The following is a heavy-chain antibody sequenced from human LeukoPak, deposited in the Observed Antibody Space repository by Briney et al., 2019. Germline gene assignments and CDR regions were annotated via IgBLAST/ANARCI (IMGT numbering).Heavy chain of an antibody. J-gene: IGHJ4*02. Sequence: PGGSLRLSCAASGFTFSSYSMNWVRQAPGKGLEWVSYISSSSSTIYYADSVKGRFTISRDNSKNTLYLQMNSLRAEDTAVYYCARDMLVVAATANALDYWGQGTLVTVSS. V-gene: IGHV3-48*01. CDR1: GFTFSSYS. CDR2: ISSSSSTI. CDR3: ARDMLVVAATANALDY. D-gene: IGHD2-15*01.